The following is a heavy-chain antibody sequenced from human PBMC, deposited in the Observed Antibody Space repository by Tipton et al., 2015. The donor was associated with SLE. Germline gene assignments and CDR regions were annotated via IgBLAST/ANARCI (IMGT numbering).Heavy chain of an antibody. V-gene: IGHV4-34*01. Sequence: LVQPSETLSLTCAVYGGSFSGYYWSWIRQPPGKGLEWIGEINHSGTTKYNPSLKSRVTISVDKSKNQFSLKLSSVTAADTAVYYCASPRYYGSGSYYNYWGQGTLVTVSS. D-gene: IGHD3-10*01. CDR1: GGSFSGYY. CDR2: INHSGTT. CDR3: ASPRYYGSGSYYNY. J-gene: IGHJ4*02.